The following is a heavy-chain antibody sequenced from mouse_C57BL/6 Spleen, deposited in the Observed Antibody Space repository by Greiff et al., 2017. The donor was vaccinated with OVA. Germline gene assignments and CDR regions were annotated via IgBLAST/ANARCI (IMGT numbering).Heavy chain of an antibody. V-gene: IGHV1-80*01. CDR2: IYPGDGDT. CDR3: ARDYYYGSSLFDY. CDR1: GYAFSSYW. Sequence: VQLQQSGAELVKPGASVKISCKASGYAFSSYWMNWVKQRPGKGLEWIGQIYPGDGDTNYNGKFKGKATLTADKSSSTAYMQLSSLTSEDSAVYFCARDYYYGSSLFDYWGQGTTLTVSS. J-gene: IGHJ2*01. D-gene: IGHD1-1*01.